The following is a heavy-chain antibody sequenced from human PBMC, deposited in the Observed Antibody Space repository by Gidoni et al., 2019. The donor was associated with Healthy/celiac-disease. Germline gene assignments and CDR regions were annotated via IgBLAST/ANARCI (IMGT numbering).Heavy chain of an antibody. CDR1: GLTFSSYA. Sequence: QVQLVESGGGVVQPGRSLRLSCAAAGLTFSSYAMHWVRQAPGKGLELWAVISYVGSNQYYADYLKGRFTISRDNSKNTLYLQMNSLRAEDTAVYYCARDGSRRITGTIGYWGQGTLVTVSS. V-gene: IGHV3-30*04. J-gene: IGHJ4*02. CDR2: ISYVGSNQ. CDR3: ARDGSRRITGTIGY. D-gene: IGHD1-7*01.